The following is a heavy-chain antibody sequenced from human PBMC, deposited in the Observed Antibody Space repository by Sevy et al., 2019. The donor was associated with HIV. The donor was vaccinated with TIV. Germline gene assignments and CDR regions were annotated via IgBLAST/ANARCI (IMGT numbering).Heavy chain of an antibody. Sequence: GGSLRLSCAASGFTFSNYWMHWVRQAPGKGLVWVSRINSDGTVTSYADSVRGRFTISRDNAKNTLYLQMNSLRVEDTAMYYCASWYTSGTKAVDYWGQGTLVTVSS. CDR2: INSDGTVT. J-gene: IGHJ4*02. CDR3: ASWYTSGTKAVDY. V-gene: IGHV3-74*01. D-gene: IGHD6-19*01. CDR1: GFTFSNYW.